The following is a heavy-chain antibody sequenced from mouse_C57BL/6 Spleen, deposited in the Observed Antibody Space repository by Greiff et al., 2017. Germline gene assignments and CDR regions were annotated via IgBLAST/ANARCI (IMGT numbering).Heavy chain of an antibody. CDR2: INPNNGGT. Sequence: EVQLQQSGPELVKPGASVKISCKASGYTFTDYYMNWVKQSHGKSLEWIGDINPNNGGTRYNQKFKGKATLTVDKSSSTAYMELRSLTSEDSAVYYCARSGGSSGVAWFADWGQGTLVTVSA. J-gene: IGHJ3*01. D-gene: IGHD3-2*02. V-gene: IGHV1-26*01. CDR3: ARSGGSSGVAWFAD. CDR1: GYTFTDYY.